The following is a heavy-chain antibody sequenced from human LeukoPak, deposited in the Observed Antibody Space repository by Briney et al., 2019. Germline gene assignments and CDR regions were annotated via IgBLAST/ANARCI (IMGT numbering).Heavy chain of an antibody. CDR2: IKSKTNGGTT. CDR3: AKAASSSWPSYYYGMDV. Sequence: PGGSLRLSCAASGFSFNNAWMNWGRQAPGKGLEWVGRIKSKTNGGTTEYAAPVKGRFTILRDDSKNTLYLQMNSLKTEDTAVYYCAKAASSSWPSYYYGMDVWGQGTTVTVSS. V-gene: IGHV3-15*07. D-gene: IGHD6-13*01. J-gene: IGHJ6*02. CDR1: GFSFNNAW.